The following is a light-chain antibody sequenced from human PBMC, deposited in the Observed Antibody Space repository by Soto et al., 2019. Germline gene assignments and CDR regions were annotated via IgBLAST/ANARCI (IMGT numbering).Light chain of an antibody. CDR1: QNVSSN. J-gene: IGKJ1*01. Sequence: EIVMTQSPGTLSVSPGERATLSCRASQNVSSNLAWYQQNTGQAPRPLIYGASIRATGIPGRFSGSESGTEFTLTISSLQSEDFAVYFCQQYNYWPRTFGQGTKVEIK. CDR3: QQYNYWPRT. CDR2: GAS. V-gene: IGKV3-15*01.